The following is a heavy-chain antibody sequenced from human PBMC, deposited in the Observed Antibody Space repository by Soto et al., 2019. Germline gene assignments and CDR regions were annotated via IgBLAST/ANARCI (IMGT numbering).Heavy chain of an antibody. Sequence: GVSLRLSCAASGFTFSSYGMHWVRQAPGEGLEWVAVTSYDGSNQYYADSVKGRFTISRDNSKNALYLQMNSLRDEDTAVYYCAKGEPAGTSHHYYYYYGMDVWGQGTTVTVSS. CDR2: TSYDGSNQ. J-gene: IGHJ6*02. D-gene: IGHD6-13*01. CDR1: GFTFSSYG. V-gene: IGHV3-30*18. CDR3: AKGEPAGTSHHYYYYYGMDV.